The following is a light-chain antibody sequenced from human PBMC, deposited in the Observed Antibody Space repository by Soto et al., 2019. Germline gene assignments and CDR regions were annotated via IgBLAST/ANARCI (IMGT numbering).Light chain of an antibody. CDR1: QSLGRY. V-gene: IGKV3-11*01. CDR2: DAS. J-gene: IGKJ1*01. CDR3: QQRSYPIT. Sequence: VLTQYPDTLSLSPGESSTLAGMASQSLGRYLACYQQKPGQAPRLLIYDASHRAAGIPVRFSGSGSDSDFTLTISSLEPDDFAVYYCQQRSYPITFGQGTKVDI.